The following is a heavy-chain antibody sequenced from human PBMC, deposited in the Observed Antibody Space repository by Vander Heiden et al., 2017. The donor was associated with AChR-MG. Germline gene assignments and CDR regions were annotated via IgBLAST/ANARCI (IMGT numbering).Heavy chain of an antibody. J-gene: IGHJ4*02. CDR2: IWYDGSNK. CDR1: GVTVSSYG. CDR3: ATHPDDFWSGYFDY. Sequence: QVQLVESGGGVVQPGRSLRLSCAAAGVTVSSYGMHWVRQAPGKGLEWVAVIWYDGSNKYYADSVKGRFTISRDNSKNTLYLQMNSLRAEDTAVYYCATHPDDFWSGYFDYWGQGTLVTVSS. V-gene: IGHV3-33*01. D-gene: IGHD3-3*01.